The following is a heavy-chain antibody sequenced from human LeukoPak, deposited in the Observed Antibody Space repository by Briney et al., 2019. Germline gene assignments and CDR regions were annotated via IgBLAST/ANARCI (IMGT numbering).Heavy chain of an antibody. Sequence: ASVKVSCKVSGYTLTELSMHWVRQAPGKGLEWMGGFDPEDGETIYAQKFQGRVTMTEDTSTDTAYMELSSLRSEDAAVYYCARDLTAPITIFGVVIIPPYAFGIWGQGTMVTVSS. CDR1: GYTLTELS. CDR2: FDPEDGET. J-gene: IGHJ3*02. V-gene: IGHV1-24*01. D-gene: IGHD3-3*01. CDR3: ARDLTAPITIFGVVIIPPYAFGI.